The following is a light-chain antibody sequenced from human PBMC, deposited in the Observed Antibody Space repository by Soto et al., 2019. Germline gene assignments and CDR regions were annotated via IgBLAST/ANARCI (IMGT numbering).Light chain of an antibody. V-gene: IGLV3-1*01. CDR3: RAWDSSTVRV. J-gene: IGLJ2*01. CDR2: QDS. CDR1: KLGDKY. Sequence: SYELTQPPSVSVSPGQTASITCSGDKLGDKYACWYQQKPGQSPVLVIYQDSKRPSGIPERFSGSNSGNTATLTISGTQAMDEADYYCRAWDSSTVRVFGGGTKVTVL.